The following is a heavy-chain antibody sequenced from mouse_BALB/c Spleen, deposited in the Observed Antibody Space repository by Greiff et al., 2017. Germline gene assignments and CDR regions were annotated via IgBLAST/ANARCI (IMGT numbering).Heavy chain of an antibody. CDR3: ARDRPGFAY. CDR2: ISNLAYSI. V-gene: IGHV5-15*02. CDR1: GFTFSDYG. J-gene: IGHJ3*01. Sequence: EVMLVESGGGLVQPGGSRKLSCAASGFTFSDYGMAWVRQAPGKGPEWVAFISNLAYSIYYADTVTGRFTISRENAKNTLYLEMSSLRSEDTAMYYCARDRPGFAYWGQGTLVTVSA.